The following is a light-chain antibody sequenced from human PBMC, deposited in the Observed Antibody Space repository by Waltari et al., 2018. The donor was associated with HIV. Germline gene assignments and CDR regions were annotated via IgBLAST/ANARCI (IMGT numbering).Light chain of an antibody. CDR3: QQYHIYPYT. J-gene: IGKJ2*01. Sequence: DIQMTQSPSTLSAAVGDRVTFTCRASQSVRTWLAWYQQKPGKAPKVLIYKASSLGSGVPSRFSCSQSGTEFTLTISSLQPDDSATYYCQQYHIYPYTFGQGTKLEIK. V-gene: IGKV1-5*03. CDR2: KAS. CDR1: QSVRTW.